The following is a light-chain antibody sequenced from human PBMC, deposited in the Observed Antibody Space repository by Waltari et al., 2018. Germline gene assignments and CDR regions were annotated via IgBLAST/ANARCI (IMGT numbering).Light chain of an antibody. V-gene: IGKV1-33*01. J-gene: IGKJ3*01. Sequence: DIQLTQSPSSLSASVGDRVTITCRASQDISNYLNWYQQKPGKAPKLLIYDASLLETGAPSRFSGSQSGTDFTLTISSLLPEDIATYYCQRYDNLPVFAFGPGTKVDVK. CDR2: DAS. CDR1: QDISNY. CDR3: QRYDNLPVFA.